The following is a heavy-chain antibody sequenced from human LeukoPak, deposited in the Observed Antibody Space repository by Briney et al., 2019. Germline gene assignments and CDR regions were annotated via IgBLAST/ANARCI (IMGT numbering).Heavy chain of an antibody. CDR1: GFTFSSYG. Sequence: GGSLRLSCAASGFTFSSYGMHWVRQAPGKGLEWVACIQFDGINKYYVDSVKGRFTISRDNSKNTLYLQMNSLRAEDTAVYYCAKKWSGDYDSSGINDAFDIWGQGTMVTVSS. CDR3: AKKWSGDYDSSGINDAFDI. D-gene: IGHD3-22*01. J-gene: IGHJ3*02. CDR2: IQFDGINK. V-gene: IGHV3-30*02.